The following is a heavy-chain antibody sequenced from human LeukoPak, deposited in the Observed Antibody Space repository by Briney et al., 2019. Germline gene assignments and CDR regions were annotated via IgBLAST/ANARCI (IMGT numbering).Heavy chain of an antibody. CDR3: ARVPHYDFWSGYYPFDY. J-gene: IGHJ4*02. V-gene: IGHV1-18*01. D-gene: IGHD3-3*01. CDR2: ISAHSGNT. CDR1: GYTFTNYA. Sequence: ASVKVSCKASGYTFTNYAITWVRQAPGQGLEWKGWISAHSGNTNYAQKLQGRVTLTTDTSATTVYMELRSLRSDDTAVYYCARVPHYDFWSGYYPFDYWGQGTLVTVSS.